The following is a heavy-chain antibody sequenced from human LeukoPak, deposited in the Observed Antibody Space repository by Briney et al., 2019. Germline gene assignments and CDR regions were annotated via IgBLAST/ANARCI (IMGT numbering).Heavy chain of an antibody. J-gene: IGHJ4*02. V-gene: IGHV4-39*01. CDR2: IFYSGST. Sequence: PSETLSLTCTVSGGSISSSSYYWGWIRQPPGKGLEWIGSIFYSGSTYYNPSLKSRVTISVDTSKNQFSLRLSSVTAADTAVFYCARQLDIAAAYFDYWGQGTLVSVSS. D-gene: IGHD6-13*01. CDR3: ARQLDIAAAYFDY. CDR1: GGSISSSSYY.